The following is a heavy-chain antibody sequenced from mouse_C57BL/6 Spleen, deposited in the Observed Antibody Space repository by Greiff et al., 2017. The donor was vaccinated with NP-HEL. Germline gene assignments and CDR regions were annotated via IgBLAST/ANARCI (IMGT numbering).Heavy chain of an antibody. J-gene: IGHJ1*03. CDR1: GFNIKNTY. CDR2: IDPANGNT. CDR3: ARSRYYGSSLDWYFDV. V-gene: IGHV14-3*01. D-gene: IGHD1-1*01. Sequence: VQLQQSVAELVRPGASVKLSCTASGFNIKNTYMHWVKQRPEQGLEWIGRIDPANGNTKYAPKFQGKATITADTSSNTAYLQLSSLTSEDTAIYYCARSRYYGSSLDWYFDVWGTGTTVTVSS.